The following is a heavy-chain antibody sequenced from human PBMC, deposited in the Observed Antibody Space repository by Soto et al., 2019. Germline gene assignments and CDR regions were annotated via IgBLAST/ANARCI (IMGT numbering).Heavy chain of an antibody. J-gene: IGHJ4*02. CDR2: ITPYNGNA. D-gene: IGHD1-26*01. Sequence: QVHLVQSGAVVENPGASVKVSCKASGYTFTNFGINWVRQAPGQGLEWMGWITPYNGNANYPQKLKERLTITTVTSTNTAYLELRSLRSDDTAVYFLARARMFSGAHHDYWGQGTRVTVSS. CDR1: GYTFTNFG. CDR3: ARARMFSGAHHDY. V-gene: IGHV1-18*04.